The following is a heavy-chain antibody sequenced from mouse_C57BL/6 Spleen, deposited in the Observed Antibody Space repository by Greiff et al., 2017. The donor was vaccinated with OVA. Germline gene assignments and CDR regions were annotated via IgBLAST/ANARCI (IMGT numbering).Heavy chain of an antibody. J-gene: IGHJ3*01. Sequence: VQRVESGAELVKPGASVKISCKASGYAFSSYWMNWVKQRPGKGLEWIGQIYPGDGDTNYNGKFKGKATLTADKSSSTAYMQLSSLTSEDSAVYFCARSTGFTYWGQGTLVTVSA. CDR1: GYAFSSYW. V-gene: IGHV1-80*01. CDR3: ARSTGFTY. CDR2: IYPGDGDT.